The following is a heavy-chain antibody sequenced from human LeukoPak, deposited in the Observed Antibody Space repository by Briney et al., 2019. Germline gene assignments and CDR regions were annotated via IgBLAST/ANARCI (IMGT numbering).Heavy chain of an antibody. CDR3: ATGPHYDMLTGFDY. Sequence: ASVKVSCKVSGYTLTQLSMRWVRQAPGKGLEWMGGFDPRDGETIYAQKFQGRVTMTQDTSTRTAYMELSSLRSEDTAVYYCATGPHYDMLTGFDYWGQGTLVTVSS. D-gene: IGHD3-9*01. J-gene: IGHJ4*02. V-gene: IGHV1-24*01. CDR2: FDPRDGET. CDR1: GYTLTQLS.